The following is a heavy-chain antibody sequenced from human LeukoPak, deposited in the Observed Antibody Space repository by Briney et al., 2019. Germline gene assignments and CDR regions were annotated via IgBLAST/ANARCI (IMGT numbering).Heavy chain of an antibody. V-gene: IGHV3-9*01. J-gene: IGHJ3*02. Sequence: SPRLSCAASGFTFDDYAMHWVRQAPGKDLEWVSGISWDSGSIGYADSVRGRFTISRDNAKNSLYLQMNSLRAEDTALYYCAREEWLGDAFDIWGQGTMVTVSS. CDR2: ISWDSGSI. CDR3: AREEWLGDAFDI. CDR1: GFTFDDYA. D-gene: IGHD3-3*01.